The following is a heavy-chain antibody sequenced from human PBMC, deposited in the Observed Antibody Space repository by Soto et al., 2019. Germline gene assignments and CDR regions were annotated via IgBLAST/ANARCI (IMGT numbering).Heavy chain of an antibody. V-gene: IGHV3-23*01. CDR3: AKDLNYDSSGYYYFDY. CDR1: GFTFSSYA. D-gene: IGHD3-22*01. CDR2: ISGSGGST. J-gene: IGHJ4*02. Sequence: GGSLRLSCAASGFTFSSYAMSWVRQAPGKGLEWVSAISGSGGSTYYADSVKGRFTISRDNSKNTLYLQMNSLRAEDTAVYYCAKDLNYDSSGYYYFDYWGQGSLVTVSS.